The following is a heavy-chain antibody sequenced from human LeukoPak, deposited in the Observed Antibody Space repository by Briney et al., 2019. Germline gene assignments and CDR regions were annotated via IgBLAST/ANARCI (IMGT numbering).Heavy chain of an antibody. CDR1: GYTFTSYG. CDR3: ARDSDYVHTFDI. CDR2: ISAYNGST. Sequence: ASVKVSCKASGYTFTSYGISWVRQAPGQGLEWMGWISAYNGSTNYAQKLQGRVTMTTDTSTSTAYMELRSLSSDDTAVYYCARDSDYVHTFDIWGQGTMVTVSS. J-gene: IGHJ3*02. V-gene: IGHV1-18*01. D-gene: IGHD4-17*01.